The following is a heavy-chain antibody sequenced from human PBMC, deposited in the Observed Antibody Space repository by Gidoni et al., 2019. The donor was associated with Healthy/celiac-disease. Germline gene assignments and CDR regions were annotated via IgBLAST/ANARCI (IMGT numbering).Heavy chain of an antibody. CDR2: ISGSGGST. CDR3: AKEGAAAGDFDY. D-gene: IGHD6-13*01. J-gene: IGHJ4*02. V-gene: IGHV3-23*01. CDR1: GFTFSSYA. Sequence: EVQLLESGGGLVQPGGSLRLSCAATGFTFSSYAMSWVRQAPGKGLELVSAISGSGGSTYYADSVKGRFTISRDNSKNTLYLQMNSLRAEDTAVYYCAKEGAAAGDFDYWGQGTLVTVSS.